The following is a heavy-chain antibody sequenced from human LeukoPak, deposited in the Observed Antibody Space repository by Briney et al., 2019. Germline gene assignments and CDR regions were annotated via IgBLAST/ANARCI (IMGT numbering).Heavy chain of an antibody. CDR3: ASKPAGTTWYFDY. D-gene: IGHD1-7*01. J-gene: IGHJ4*02. CDR2: ISSSGNTI. V-gene: IGHV3-11*04. CDR1: GFTFSDYY. Sequence: PGGSLRLTCAASGFTFSDYYMSWIRQAPGKGLEWISYISSSGNTIYYADSVKGRFTISRDNAKNSLYLQMNSLRAEDTAVYYCASKPAGTTWYFDYWGQGTLVTVSS.